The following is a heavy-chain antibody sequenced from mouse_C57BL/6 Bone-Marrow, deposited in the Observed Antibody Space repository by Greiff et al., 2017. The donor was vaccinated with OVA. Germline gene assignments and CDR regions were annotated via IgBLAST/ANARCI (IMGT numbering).Heavy chain of an antibody. Sequence: VQLQQSGAELVRPGASVKLSCTASGFNIKDDYMHWVKQRPEQGLEWIGWIDPENGDTEYASKFQGKATITADTSSNKAYLQLSSLTSEDTAVYYCTTYGSSPGFAYWGQGTLVTVSA. V-gene: IGHV14-4*01. D-gene: IGHD1-1*01. CDR1: GFNIKDDY. CDR2: IDPENGDT. CDR3: TTYGSSPGFAY. J-gene: IGHJ3*01.